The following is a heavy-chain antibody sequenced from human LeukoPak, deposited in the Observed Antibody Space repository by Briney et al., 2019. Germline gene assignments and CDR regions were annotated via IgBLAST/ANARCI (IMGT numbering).Heavy chain of an antibody. CDR2: MYLSGTT. Sequence: NASETLSLTCTVSGDSINSLGLWSWVRQPPGKGLEWIGEMYLSGTTHSNPSVKSRVTISIDKSKNQFFLNLSSVTAADTAVYYCAGLVGRYSSGLYYYYFDYWGQGTLVTVSS. D-gene: IGHD3-22*01. CDR3: AGLVGRYSSGLYYYYFDY. J-gene: IGHJ4*02. CDR1: GDSINSLGL. V-gene: IGHV4-4*02.